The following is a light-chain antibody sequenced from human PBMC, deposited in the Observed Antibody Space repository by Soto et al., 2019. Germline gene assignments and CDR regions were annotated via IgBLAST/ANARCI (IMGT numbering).Light chain of an antibody. Sequence: QSALTQPASVSGSPGQSITISCTGSGRDIGAYDYVSWYQQHPGKAPKLLIHGVKNRPSGVSYRFSASKSAFTASLTISGLQAEDEAHYYCSSYTTSYFYVFGPGTKLTVL. CDR3: SSYTTSYFYV. CDR1: GRDIGAYDY. V-gene: IGLV2-14*01. J-gene: IGLJ1*01. CDR2: GVK.